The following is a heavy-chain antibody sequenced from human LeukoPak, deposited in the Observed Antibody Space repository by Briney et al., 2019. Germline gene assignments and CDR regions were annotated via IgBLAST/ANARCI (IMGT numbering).Heavy chain of an antibody. CDR2: ITSSSSTM. Sequence: GGSLRLSCAASGFTFSTYSMNWVRQAPGKGLEWVSYITSSSSTMFYADSVKGRFTISRDSSKSTLYLQMNSLRAEDTAVYYCARVVVISVSDYFDYWGQGTLVTVSS. CDR3: ARVVVISVSDYFDY. J-gene: IGHJ4*02. V-gene: IGHV3-48*01. CDR1: GFTFSTYS. D-gene: IGHD2-21*01.